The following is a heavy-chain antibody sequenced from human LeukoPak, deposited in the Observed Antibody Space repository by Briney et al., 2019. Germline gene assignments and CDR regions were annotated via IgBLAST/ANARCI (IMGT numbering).Heavy chain of an antibody. CDR2: IYSGGST. CDR3: ARGSTYYDSSGQVPFDY. V-gene: IGHV3-53*01. J-gene: IGHJ4*02. D-gene: IGHD3-22*01. CDR1: GFTVSSNY. Sequence: GGSLRLSCAASGFTVSSNYMSWVRQAPGKGLEWVSVIYSGGSTYYADSVKGRFTISRDNAKNSLYLQMNSLSAEDTAVYYCARGSTYYDSSGQVPFDYWGQGTLVTVSS.